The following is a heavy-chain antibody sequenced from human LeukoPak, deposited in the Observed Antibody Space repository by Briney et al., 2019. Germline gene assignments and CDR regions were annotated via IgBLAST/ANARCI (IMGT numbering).Heavy chain of an antibody. D-gene: IGHD5-18*01. CDR1: GGTFSSYA. CDR3: ARVDTVNYYYYMDV. V-gene: IGHV1-69*13. J-gene: IGHJ6*03. Sequence: SVKVSCKASGGTFSSYAISWVRQAPGQGLEWMGGIIPIFGTANYAQKFQGRVTITADESTSTAYMELSSLISDDTAVYYCARVDTVNYYYYMDVWGKGTPVTVSS. CDR2: IIPIFGTA.